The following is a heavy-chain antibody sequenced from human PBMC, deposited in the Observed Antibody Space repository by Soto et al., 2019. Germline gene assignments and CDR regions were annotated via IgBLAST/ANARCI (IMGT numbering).Heavy chain of an antibody. J-gene: IGHJ6*02. Sequence: SVKVSCKASGGTFSSYAISWVRQAPGQGLEWMGGIIPIFGTANYAQKFQGRVTITADESTSTAYMELSSLRSEDTAVYYCARERGSGSYRIQNYCCYGVDVWGQGTTVTVSS. CDR1: GGTFSSYA. D-gene: IGHD3-3*01. V-gene: IGHV1-69*13. CDR3: ARERGSGSYRIQNYCCYGVDV. CDR2: IIPIFGTA.